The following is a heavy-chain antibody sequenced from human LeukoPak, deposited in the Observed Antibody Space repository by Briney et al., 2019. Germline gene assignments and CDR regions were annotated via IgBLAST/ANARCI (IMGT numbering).Heavy chain of an antibody. D-gene: IGHD6-6*01. J-gene: IGHJ4*02. CDR3: ARAYSSSSPYGY. Sequence: GGSVRLSCAASGFTFSSYEMNWVRQAPGKGLECVSYITKSVSSIYYADSVKGRFTISRDNAKNSLYLQMNSLRAEDTPVYYCARAYSSSSPYGYWGQGTLVTVSS. CDR2: ITKSVSSI. V-gene: IGHV3-48*03. CDR1: GFTFSSYE.